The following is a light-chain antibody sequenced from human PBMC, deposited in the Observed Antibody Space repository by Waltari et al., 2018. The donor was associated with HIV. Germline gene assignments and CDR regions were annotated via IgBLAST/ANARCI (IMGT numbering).Light chain of an antibody. J-gene: IGLJ1*01. CDR1: NRDVWAVNR. Sequence: QSALTQPPPVSRSPGQSSTIPCTGTNRDVWAVNRVPWYQQHPGKAPKVVIYDGRERPAGVPDRFSGSKSANTASLTISGLQADDEADYHCCSFAGSYIVFGTGTKVTVL. CDR2: DGR. V-gene: IGLV2-11*01. CDR3: CSFAGSYIV.